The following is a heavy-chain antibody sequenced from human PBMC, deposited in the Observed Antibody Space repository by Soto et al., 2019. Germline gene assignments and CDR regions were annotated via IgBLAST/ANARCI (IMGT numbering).Heavy chain of an antibody. CDR3: ARGTSWQLPFDY. CDR2: ISYSGST. V-gene: IGHV4-59*01. Sequence: PSETLSLTCTVSSDYISSYYWSWIRQPPGKRLEWIGYISYSGSTDYNPSRKSRVTIAGDTSKNQFSLKVSSVTAADTAVYYCARGTSWQLPFDYWGQGTLVTVSS. J-gene: IGHJ4*02. D-gene: IGHD6-13*01. CDR1: SDYISSYY.